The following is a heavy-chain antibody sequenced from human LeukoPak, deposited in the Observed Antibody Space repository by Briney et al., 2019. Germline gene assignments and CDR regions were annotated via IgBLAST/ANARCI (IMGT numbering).Heavy chain of an antibody. D-gene: IGHD1-14*01. Sequence: GGSLRLSCAASGFTFSSYAMSWVRQAPGKGLEWVSSISGSGDRTYYADSVKGRFTISRDNSKNTLYLQMNSLRAEDTAVYYCAKEGAWGVGTTPRVPGAAFDIWGQGTMVTVSS. CDR2: ISGSGDRT. CDR1: GFTFSSYA. CDR3: AKEGAWGVGTTPRVPGAAFDI. V-gene: IGHV3-23*01. J-gene: IGHJ3*02.